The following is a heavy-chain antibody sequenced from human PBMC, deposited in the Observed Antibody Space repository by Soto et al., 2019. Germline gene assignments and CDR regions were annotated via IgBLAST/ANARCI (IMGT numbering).Heavy chain of an antibody. J-gene: IGHJ4*02. CDR1: GGTFSSYA. CDR2: IIPIFGTA. Sequence: ASVKVSCKASGGTFSSYAISWVRQAPGQGLEWMGGIIPIFGTANYAQKFQGRVTITADESTSTAYMELGSLGSEDTAVYYCASIYYYDSSGYYSPFDYWGQGTLVTVSS. D-gene: IGHD3-22*01. V-gene: IGHV1-69*13. CDR3: ASIYYYDSSGYYSPFDY.